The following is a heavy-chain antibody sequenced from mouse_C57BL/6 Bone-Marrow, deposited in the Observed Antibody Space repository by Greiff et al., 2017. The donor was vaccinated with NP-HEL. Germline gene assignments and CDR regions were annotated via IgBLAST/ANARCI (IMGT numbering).Heavy chain of an antibody. CDR1: GYTFTSYW. CDR2: IHPSDSDT. D-gene: IGHD2-4*01. CDR3: AIKFFYYDPEGFAY. J-gene: IGHJ3*01. V-gene: IGHV1-74*01. Sequence: QVQLQQPGAELVKPGASVKVSCKASGYTFTSYWMHWVKQRPGQGLEWIGRIHPSDSDTNYNQKFKGKATLTVDKSSSTAYMQLSSLTSEDSAVYYCAIKFFYYDPEGFAYWGQGALVTVSA.